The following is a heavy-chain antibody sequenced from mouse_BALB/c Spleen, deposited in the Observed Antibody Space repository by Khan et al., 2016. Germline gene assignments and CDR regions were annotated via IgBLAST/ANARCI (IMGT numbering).Heavy chain of an antibody. J-gene: IGHJ2*01. D-gene: IGHD2-3*01. CDR2: VIPSNAYT. V-gene: IGHV1-4*01. CDR3: ASEGWLLGYFDY. CDR1: GYTFTSYT. Sequence: QVQLKQSGAELARPGASVKMFCKATGYTFTSYTMHWVKQGPGQGLEWIGYVIPSNAYTNYNQKFKDKATLTADKSSSTAYMQLSSLTSEDSAVXYCASEGWLLGYFDYWGQGTTLTVSS.